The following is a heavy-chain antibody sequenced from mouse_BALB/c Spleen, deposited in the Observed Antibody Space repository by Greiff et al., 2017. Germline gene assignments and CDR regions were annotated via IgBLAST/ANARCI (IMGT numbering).Heavy chain of an antibody. CDR3: ARDYYGSSGFAY. J-gene: IGHJ3*01. CDR1: GFDFSRYW. D-gene: IGHD1-1*01. V-gene: IGHV4-1*02. Sequence: EVKLMESGGGLVQPGGSLKLSCAASGFDFSRYWMSWVRQAPGKGLEWIGEINPDSSTINYTPSLKDKFIISRDNAKNTLYLQMSKVRSEDTALYYCARDYYGSSGFAYWGQGTLVTVSA. CDR2: INPDSSTI.